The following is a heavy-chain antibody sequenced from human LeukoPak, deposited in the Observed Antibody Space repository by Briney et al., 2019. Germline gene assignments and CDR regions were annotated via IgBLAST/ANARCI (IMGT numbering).Heavy chain of an antibody. CDR3: ARIVTMVRGVIIFDY. J-gene: IGHJ4*02. Sequence: SETLSLTCTVSGGSISSYYWSWIRQPPGKGLEWIGYIYYSGSTNYNPSLKSRVTISVDTSKNQFSLKLSSVTAADTAVYYCARIVTMVRGVIIFDYWGQGTLVTLSS. CDR1: GGSISSYY. D-gene: IGHD3-10*01. V-gene: IGHV4-59*08. CDR2: IYYSGST.